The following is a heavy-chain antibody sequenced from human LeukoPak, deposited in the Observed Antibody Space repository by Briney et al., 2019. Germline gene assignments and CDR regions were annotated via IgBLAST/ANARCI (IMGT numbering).Heavy chain of an antibody. Sequence: GGSLRLSCAASGFTFRNYWMHWVRQAPGKGLVWVSRINSDGSSTRYADSVKGQFTISRDNATNTLYLQMNSLRAEDTAVYYCARDSGYDSANDYWGQGTLVIVSS. V-gene: IGHV3-74*01. CDR2: INSDGSST. D-gene: IGHD5-12*01. J-gene: IGHJ4*02. CDR3: ARDSGYDSANDY. CDR1: GFTFRNYW.